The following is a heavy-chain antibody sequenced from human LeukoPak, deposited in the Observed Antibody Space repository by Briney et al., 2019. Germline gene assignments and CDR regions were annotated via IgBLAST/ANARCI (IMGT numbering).Heavy chain of an antibody. CDR1: GLTVSSSH. CDR3: SKDRDSSGYPRDFDH. Sequence: GGSLRLSCAASGLTVSSSHMTSIRQAPRKGLEWVSIIKSGSNTDYADSVKGRFAISRDNSKNTVYLQMNRLRIEDTAVYYCSKDRDSSGYPRDFDHWGQGTLVTVSS. J-gene: IGHJ4*02. CDR2: IKSGSNT. D-gene: IGHD3-22*01. V-gene: IGHV3-66*02.